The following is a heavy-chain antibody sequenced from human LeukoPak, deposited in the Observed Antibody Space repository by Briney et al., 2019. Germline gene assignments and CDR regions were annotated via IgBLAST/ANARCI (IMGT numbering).Heavy chain of an antibody. Sequence: PGGSLRLSCTASGFSFSAYSVNWVRQAPGKGLQWVSSISGTSTYIYYADSVRGRFTISRDNTKNSLYLQMSSLRAEDTAVYYCATVAAGFYWGQGTLVTVSS. V-gene: IGHV3-21*01. CDR3: ATVAAGFY. CDR2: ISGTSTYI. D-gene: IGHD6-13*01. J-gene: IGHJ4*02. CDR1: GFSFSAYS.